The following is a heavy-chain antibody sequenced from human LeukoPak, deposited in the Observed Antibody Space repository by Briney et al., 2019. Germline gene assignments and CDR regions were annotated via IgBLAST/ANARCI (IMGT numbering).Heavy chain of an antibody. Sequence: SETLSLTCAVYGGSFSGYYWSWIRQPPGKGLEWIGEINHSGSTNYNPSLKSRVTISVDTSKNQFSLKLSSVTAADTAVYYCARGNCSGGSCYYRFRYYYGMDVWGQGTTVTVSS. V-gene: IGHV4-34*01. CDR1: GGSFSGYY. CDR2: INHSGST. D-gene: IGHD2-15*01. J-gene: IGHJ6*02. CDR3: ARGNCSGGSCYYRFRYYYGMDV.